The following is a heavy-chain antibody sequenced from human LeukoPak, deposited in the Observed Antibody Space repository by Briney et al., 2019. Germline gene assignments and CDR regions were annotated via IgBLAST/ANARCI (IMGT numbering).Heavy chain of an antibody. CDR2: ISGSGGST. D-gene: IGHD3-22*01. CDR1: GFTFSSYG. V-gene: IGHV3-23*01. J-gene: IGHJ4*02. CDR3: YDSSGRPFDY. Sequence: GGSLRLSCAASGFTFSSYGMSWVRQAPGKGLEWVSAISGSGGSTYYADSVKGRFTISRDNSKNTLYLQMNSLGAEDTAVYCCYDSSGRPFDYWGPGTLVTVSS.